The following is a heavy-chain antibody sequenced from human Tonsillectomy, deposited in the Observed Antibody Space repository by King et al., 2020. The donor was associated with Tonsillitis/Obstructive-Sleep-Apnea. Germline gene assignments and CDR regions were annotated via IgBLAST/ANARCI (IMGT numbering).Heavy chain of an antibody. CDR1: GFTFSSYW. Sequence: VQLVESGGGLPGGSLRLSCAASGFTFSSYWMHWVRQAPGKGLVWVSRINSDGSSTSYADSVRGGFTISRDNAKNTLYLQMNSLRAEDTAVNYCARADANHVLRFLEWLPRNWFDPWGQGTLVTVSS. CDR2: INSDGSST. J-gene: IGHJ5*02. D-gene: IGHD3-3*01. V-gene: IGHV3-74*01. CDR3: ARADANHVLRFLEWLPRNWFDP.